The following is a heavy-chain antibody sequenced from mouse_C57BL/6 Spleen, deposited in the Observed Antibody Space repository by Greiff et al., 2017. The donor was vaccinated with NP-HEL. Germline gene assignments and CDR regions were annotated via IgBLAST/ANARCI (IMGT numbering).Heavy chain of an antibody. D-gene: IGHD1-1*02. V-gene: IGHV3-6*01. CDR3: ARDRGGTWFAY. CDR1: GYSITSGYY. Sequence: EVKLMESGPGLVKPSQSLSLTCSVTGYSITSGYYWNWIRQFPGNKLEWMGYISYDGSNNYNPSLKNRISITRDTSKNQFFLKLNSVTTEDTATYYCARDRGGTWFAYWGQGTLVTVSA. J-gene: IGHJ3*01. CDR2: ISYDGSN.